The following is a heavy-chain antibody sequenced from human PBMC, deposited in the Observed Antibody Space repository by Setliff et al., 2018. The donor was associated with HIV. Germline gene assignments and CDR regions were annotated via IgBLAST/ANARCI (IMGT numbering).Heavy chain of an antibody. CDR3: ARGVGGYSARKDRELNYYFYIDV. CDR2: INHSGSA. CDR1: GDSLAGSCYS. J-gene: IGHJ6*03. Sequence: SETLSLTCTVSGDSLAGSCYSWIWIRQPPGKGLEWIGEINHSGSANYNPSLKSRVTISLDTSRNQLSLKLTSMTAADTAVYYGARGVGGYSARKDRELNYYFYIDVWDKGTTVTVSS. D-gene: IGHD3-16*01. V-gene: IGHV4-34*01.